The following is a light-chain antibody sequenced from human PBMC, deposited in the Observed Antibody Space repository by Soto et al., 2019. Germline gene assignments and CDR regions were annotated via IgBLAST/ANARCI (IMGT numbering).Light chain of an antibody. CDR3: QHYHSFPHT. J-gene: IGKJ2*01. Sequence: DIQMTQSPSTLSASLGDRVTITCRASQNINMWLAWYQQKPGKAPKILIYDASKLESGVPSRFSGGGSGTEFTLTISNLQPDDCASYYCQHYHSFPHTFGQGAKLDIK. V-gene: IGKV1-5*01. CDR1: QNINMW. CDR2: DAS.